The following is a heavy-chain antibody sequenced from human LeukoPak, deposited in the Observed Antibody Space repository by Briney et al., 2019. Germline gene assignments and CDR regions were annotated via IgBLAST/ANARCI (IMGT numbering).Heavy chain of an antibody. J-gene: IGHJ3*02. Sequence: SQTLSLTCTVSGGSISSGDYYWSSVRQPPGKGLEWIGYIYYSGSTYYNPSLKSRVTISVDTSKNQFSLKLSSVTAADTAVYYCARAPQTPDSSGWFDAFDIRGQGTMVTVSS. CDR3: ARAPQTPDSSGWFDAFDI. CDR2: IYYSGST. D-gene: IGHD6-19*01. CDR1: GGSISSGDYY. V-gene: IGHV4-30-4*08.